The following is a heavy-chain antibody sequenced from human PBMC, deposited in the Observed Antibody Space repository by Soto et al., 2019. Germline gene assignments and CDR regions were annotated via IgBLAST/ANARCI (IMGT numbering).Heavy chain of an antibody. Sequence: AGGSLRLSCAASGFTFGDYSMTWVRQAPGKGLEWVLFISGSGDTIYYADSVKGRFTISRDNAKKSLFLQMNSLRAEDTAVYYCARDPWASDYWGQGTLVTFSS. CDR2: ISGSGDTI. D-gene: IGHD3-16*01. V-gene: IGHV3-11*04. CDR1: GFTFGDYS. CDR3: ARDPWASDY. J-gene: IGHJ4*02.